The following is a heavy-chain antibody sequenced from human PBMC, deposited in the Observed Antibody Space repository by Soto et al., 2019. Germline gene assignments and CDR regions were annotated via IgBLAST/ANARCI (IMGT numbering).Heavy chain of an antibody. CDR1: GGTFSSYA. CDR2: IIPIFGTA. D-gene: IGHD6-13*01. V-gene: IGHV1-69*13. Sequence: GASVKVSCKASGGTFSSYAISWVRQAPGQGLEWMGGIIPIFGTANYEQKFQGRVTITADESTSTAYMELSSLRSEDTAVYYCAIAAAGMVFDYWGQGTLVTVSS. CDR3: AIAAAGMVFDY. J-gene: IGHJ4*02.